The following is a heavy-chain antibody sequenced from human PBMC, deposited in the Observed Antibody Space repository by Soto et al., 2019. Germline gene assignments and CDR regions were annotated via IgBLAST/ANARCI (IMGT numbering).Heavy chain of an antibody. J-gene: IGHJ4*02. V-gene: IGHV3-23*01. CDR2: ISGSGGST. CDR3: AISPHRSVAGSAYFDY. CDR1: GFTLSSYA. Sequence: PGGSLRLSCAASGFTLSSYAMSWVRQAPGKGLEWVSAISGSGGSTYYADSVKGRFTISRDNSKNTLYLQMNSLRAEDTAVYYCAISPHRSVAGSAYFDYWGQGTLVTVSS. D-gene: IGHD6-19*01.